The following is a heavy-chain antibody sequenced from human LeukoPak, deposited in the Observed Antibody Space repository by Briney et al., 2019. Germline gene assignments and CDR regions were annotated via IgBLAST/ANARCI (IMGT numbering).Heavy chain of an antibody. CDR1: GGSFRGYY. Sequence: SETLSLTCAVYGGSFRGYYWSGTRQSPGKGLEWIGEINHTGTTTYNPSLKSRVTISLDKSESQFSLTVTAVTAADSGVYYCARGRSNPPDSWGQGTLVTVSS. V-gene: IGHV4-34*01. CDR2: INHTGTT. CDR3: ARGRSNPPDS. D-gene: IGHD2-15*01. J-gene: IGHJ4*02.